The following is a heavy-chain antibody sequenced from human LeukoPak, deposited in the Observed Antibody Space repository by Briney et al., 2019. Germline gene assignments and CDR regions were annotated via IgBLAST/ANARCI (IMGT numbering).Heavy chain of an antibody. V-gene: IGHV3-74*01. D-gene: IGHD1-26*01. CDR3: TTDGGRTHYYYYYMDV. J-gene: IGHJ6*03. CDR1: GFTFSSYW. CDR2: INSDGSST. Sequence: GGSLRLSCAASGFTFSSYWMHWVRQAPGKGLVWVSRINSDGSSTSYADSVKGRFTISRDSAKNTLYLQMNSLKTEDTAVYYCTTDGGRTHYYYYYMDVWGKGTTVTVSS.